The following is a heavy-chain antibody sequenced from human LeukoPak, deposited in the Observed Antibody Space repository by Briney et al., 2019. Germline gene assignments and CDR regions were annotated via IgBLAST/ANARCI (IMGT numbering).Heavy chain of an antibody. Sequence: RSLRLSCAASGFTFNTYAMDWVRQAPGKGLEWVAIISYDGGNKYYADSVKGRLTISRDNSKNTLCLQMNSLRVEDTAVYYCARPTRGVIIDHLDYWGQGTLVTVSP. CDR2: ISYDGGNK. J-gene: IGHJ4*02. CDR1: GFTFNTYA. CDR3: ARPTRGVIIDHLDY. D-gene: IGHD3-10*01. V-gene: IGHV3-30*14.